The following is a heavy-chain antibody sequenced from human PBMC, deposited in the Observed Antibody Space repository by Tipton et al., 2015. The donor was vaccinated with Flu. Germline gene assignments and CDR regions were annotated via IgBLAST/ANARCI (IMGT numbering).Heavy chain of an antibody. CDR2: IYSGGST. J-gene: IGHJ6*02. V-gene: IGHV3-53*01. CDR3: ARVTYYYDSSGYYYGMDA. CDR1: GFTVSSNY. Sequence: GSLRLSCAASGFTVSSNYMSWVRQAPGKGLEWVSVIYSGGSTYYADSVKGRFTISRDNSKNTLYLQINSLRAEDTAVYYCARVTYYYDSSGYYYGMDAWGQGTTVTVSS. D-gene: IGHD3-22*01.